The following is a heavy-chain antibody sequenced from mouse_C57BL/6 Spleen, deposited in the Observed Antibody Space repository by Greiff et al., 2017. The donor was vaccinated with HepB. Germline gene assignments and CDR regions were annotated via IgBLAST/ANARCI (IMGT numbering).Heavy chain of an antibody. J-gene: IGHJ3*01. D-gene: IGHD2-1*01. CDR1: GYAFSSYW. Sequence: QVQLQQSGAELVKPGASVKISCKASGYAFSSYWMNWVKQRPGKGLEWIGQIYPGDGDTNYNGKFKGKATLTADKSSSTAYMQLSSLTSEDSAVYYCARGGLYGNYFAWFAYWGQGTLVTVSA. V-gene: IGHV1-80*01. CDR2: IYPGDGDT. CDR3: ARGGLYGNYFAWFAY.